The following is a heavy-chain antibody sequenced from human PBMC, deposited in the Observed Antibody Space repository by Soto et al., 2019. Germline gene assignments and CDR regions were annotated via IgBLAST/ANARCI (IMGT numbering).Heavy chain of an antibody. D-gene: IGHD4-17*01. Sequence: GASVKVSCKASGYSFISYAMHWVRQAPGQRLEWMGWINAGNGNTKHSQKFQGRVTLTRDTSATTAYMELSSLRSEDTAVYYCARTSDYGDAFDVWGQGTMVTVSS. CDR1: GYSFISYA. CDR3: ARTSDYGDAFDV. V-gene: IGHV1-3*01. CDR2: INAGNGNT. J-gene: IGHJ3*01.